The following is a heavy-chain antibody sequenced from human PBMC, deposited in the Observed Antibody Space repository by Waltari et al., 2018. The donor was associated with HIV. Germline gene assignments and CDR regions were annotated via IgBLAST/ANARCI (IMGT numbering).Heavy chain of an antibody. CDR2: INSGRST. V-gene: IGHV3-53*01. CDR3: ARAGDSNYGYWCFDL. Sequence: EVQLVESGGGLIQPGGSLRLSCAASGFTVNRNYMSWVRQAPGKGLEWFSLINSGRSTYYADSVKGRFTISRDNSKNTLYLQMNSLRAEDTAVYYCARAGDSNYGYWCFDLWGRGSLVTVSS. J-gene: IGHJ2*01. D-gene: IGHD4-4*01. CDR1: GFTVNRNY.